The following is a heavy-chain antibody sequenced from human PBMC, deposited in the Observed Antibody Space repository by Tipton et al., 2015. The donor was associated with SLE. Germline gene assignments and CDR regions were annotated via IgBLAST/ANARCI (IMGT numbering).Heavy chain of an antibody. D-gene: IGHD6-19*01. CDR1: GFIFGDHA. CDR3: TRINPRYSSAWYSDY. CDR2: IRAKASGGTT. V-gene: IGHV3-49*04. J-gene: IGHJ4*02. Sequence: SLRLSCRTSGFIFGDHAVNWVRQAPGKGLEWVGFIRAKASGGTTDYAASVKGRFTISRDDSKSIAYLQMSSLKSEDTGLYYCTRINPRYSSAWYSDYWGQGTLVTVSS.